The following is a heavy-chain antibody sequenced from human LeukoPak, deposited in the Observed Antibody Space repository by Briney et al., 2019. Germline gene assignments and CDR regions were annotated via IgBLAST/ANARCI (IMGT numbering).Heavy chain of an antibody. CDR3: ARGGEYYFDSSGYYSSDSLDI. V-gene: IGHV1-8*03. J-gene: IGHJ3*02. CDR2: MNPNSGNT. CDR1: GYTFTSYD. Sequence: ASVKVSCKASGYTFTSYDINWVRQATGQGLEWMGWMNPNSGNTGYAQKFQGRVTITRNTSISTAYMELSSLRSEDTAVYYCARGGEYYFDSSGYYSSDSLDIWGQGTMVTISS. D-gene: IGHD3-22*01.